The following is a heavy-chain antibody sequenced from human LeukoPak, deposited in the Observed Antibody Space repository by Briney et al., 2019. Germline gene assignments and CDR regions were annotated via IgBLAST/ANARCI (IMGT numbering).Heavy chain of an antibody. J-gene: IGHJ5*02. D-gene: IGHD3-3*01. V-gene: IGHV4-39*01. CDR3: ARHRRITIFGVVIPNWFDP. CDR1: GDSISNHY. CDR2: IYYSGST. Sequence: SSETLSLTCTVSGDSISNHYWGWIRQPPGKGLEWIGSIYYSGSTYYNPSLKSRVTISVDTSKNQFSLKLSSVTAADTAVYYCARHRRITIFGVVIPNWFDPWGQGTLVTVSS.